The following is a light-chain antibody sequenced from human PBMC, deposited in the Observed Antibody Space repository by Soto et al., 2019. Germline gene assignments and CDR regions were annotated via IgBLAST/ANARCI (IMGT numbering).Light chain of an antibody. CDR3: QQRSSWPLT. Sequence: TLSLSPGERATLSCRASQSVSSYLVWYQQKPGQAPRLLIYDASNRATGIPARFSGSGSGTDFTLIISSLEPEDFAVYYCQQRSSWPLTFGGGTKVDIK. J-gene: IGKJ4*01. CDR1: QSVSSY. CDR2: DAS. V-gene: IGKV3-11*01.